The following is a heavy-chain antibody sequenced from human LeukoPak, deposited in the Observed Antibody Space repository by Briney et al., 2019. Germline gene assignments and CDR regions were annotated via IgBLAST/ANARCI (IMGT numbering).Heavy chain of an antibody. CDR2: MNPNSGNP. CDR1: GYICSDFD. J-gene: IGHJ5*01. CDR3: AKGPASGDS. Sequence: ASVKVSCKASGYICSDFDSNWVRQASGQALERVAWMNPNSGNPPYAQEFQGRATASGNISISTAYLELRSLKSEDTAVYYCAKGPASGDSWGQGTLVTVSS. D-gene: IGHD3-10*01. V-gene: IGHV1-8*03.